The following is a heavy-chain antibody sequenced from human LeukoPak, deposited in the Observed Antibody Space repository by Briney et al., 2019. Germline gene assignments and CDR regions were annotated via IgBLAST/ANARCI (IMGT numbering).Heavy chain of an antibody. Sequence: PGGALRLSCKGSGFSFSSDWIGWVRQMPGKGLEWMGIIYPGESDTRYSLSCQGQVTISADKSISTAYLQWSSLKASDSAMYYCATYGDYSQFQQWGQGTLVTVSS. CDR1: GFSFSSDW. CDR2: IYPGESDT. D-gene: IGHD4-17*01. CDR3: ATYGDYSQFQQ. V-gene: IGHV5-51*01. J-gene: IGHJ1*01.